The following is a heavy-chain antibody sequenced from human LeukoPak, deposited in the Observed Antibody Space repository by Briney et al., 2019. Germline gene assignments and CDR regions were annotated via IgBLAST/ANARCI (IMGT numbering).Heavy chain of an antibody. CDR1: GFTFSSYG. CDR2: IWYDGSDK. Sequence: GGSLRLSCAASGFTFSSYGMHWVRQAPGKGLDWVAIIWYDGSDKYYADSVKGRFTISRDNSKNTLYLQMNSLRAEDTAVYHCARDYGSGMDVWGKGTTVTVSS. V-gene: IGHV3-33*01. CDR3: ARDYGSGMDV. J-gene: IGHJ6*04. D-gene: IGHD3-10*01.